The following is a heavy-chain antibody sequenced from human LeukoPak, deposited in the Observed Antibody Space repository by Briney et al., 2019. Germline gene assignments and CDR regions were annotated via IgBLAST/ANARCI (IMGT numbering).Heavy chain of an antibody. CDR2: ISSSSSYT. CDR1: GFTFSNSN. D-gene: IGHD3-10*01. V-gene: IGHV3-21*06. J-gene: IGHJ4*02. CDR3: AEGVGSGSLDH. Sequence: GGSLRLSCAASGFTFSNSNMNWVRQAPGKGLEWVSSISSSSSYTYYADSVKGRFSISRDNAKNSLYLQMNSLRAEDTAMHYCAEGVGSGSLDHWGQGTLVTVSS.